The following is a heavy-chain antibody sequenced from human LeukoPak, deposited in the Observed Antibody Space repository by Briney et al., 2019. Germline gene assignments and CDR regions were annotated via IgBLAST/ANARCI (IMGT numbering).Heavy chain of an antibody. J-gene: IGHJ3*02. V-gene: IGHV3-23*01. D-gene: IGHD3-3*01. CDR3: AKGGVNYDFWSGYDDAFDI. Sequence: GGSLRLSCAASGFTFSSYAMSWVRQAPGKGLEWVSAISGSGNSTYYADSVKGRFTISRDNSKNTLYLQMNSLRAEDTAVYYCAKGGVNYDFWSGYDDAFDIWGQGTMVTVSS. CDR1: GFTFSSYA. CDR2: ISGSGNST.